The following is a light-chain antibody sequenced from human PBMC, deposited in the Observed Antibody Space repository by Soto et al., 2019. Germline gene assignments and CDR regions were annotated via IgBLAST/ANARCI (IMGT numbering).Light chain of an antibody. J-gene: IGKJ1*01. CDR2: DVS. V-gene: IGKV1-5*01. CDR1: ESVSTW. Sequence: DIQMTQSPSTLSASVGDRVTITCRASESVSTWLAWYQQKPGKAPKFLIYDVSSLESGVPSRFSGSGSGTEFTLTISNLQPDDFGTYYCQQYNTSPWTFGQGTKVEI. CDR3: QQYNTSPWT.